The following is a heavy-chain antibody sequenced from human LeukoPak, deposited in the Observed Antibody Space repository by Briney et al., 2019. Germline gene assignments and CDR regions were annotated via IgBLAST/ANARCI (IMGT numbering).Heavy chain of an antibody. CDR1: GGSFSGYY. Sequence: SETLSLTCAVYGGSFSGYYWSWIRQPPGKGLEWIGEINHSGGTNYNPSLKSRVTISVDTSKNQFSLKLSSVTAADTAVYYCARDLSGSGYIDYWGQGTLVTVSS. J-gene: IGHJ4*02. CDR2: INHSGGT. D-gene: IGHD3-3*01. CDR3: ARDLSGSGYIDY. V-gene: IGHV4-34*01.